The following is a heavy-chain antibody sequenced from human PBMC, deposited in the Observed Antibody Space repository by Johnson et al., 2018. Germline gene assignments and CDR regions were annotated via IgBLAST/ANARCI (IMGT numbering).Heavy chain of an antibody. CDR3: ARGEAYWGGDCYSENYYYGMDV. J-gene: IGHJ6*02. CDR2: MNPNSGNT. Sequence: QVQLVQSGAEVKKPGASVKVSCKASGYTFTSYDINWVRQATGQGLEWMGWMNPNSGNTGYAQKFQGRVTMTRNTSISTAYMELSSLGSEDTAVYYCARGEAYWGGDCYSENYYYGMDVWGQGTTVTVSS. D-gene: IGHD2-21*02. CDR1: GYTFTSYD. V-gene: IGHV1-8*01.